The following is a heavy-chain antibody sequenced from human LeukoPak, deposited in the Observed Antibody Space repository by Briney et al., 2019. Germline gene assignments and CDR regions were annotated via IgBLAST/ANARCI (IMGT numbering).Heavy chain of an antibody. CDR2: IRSKADSYTT. V-gene: IGHV3-73*01. J-gene: IGHJ4*02. D-gene: IGHD6-13*01. CDR1: RFTFSGSA. CDR3: RAAADLNDY. Sequence: GGSLRLSCAASRFTFSGSAMHWVRQASGKGLEWLGRIRSKADSYTTAYAASVKGRFIVSRDDSKNTAYLQMNSLKTEDTAVYYCRAAADLNDYWGQGPLVTVSS.